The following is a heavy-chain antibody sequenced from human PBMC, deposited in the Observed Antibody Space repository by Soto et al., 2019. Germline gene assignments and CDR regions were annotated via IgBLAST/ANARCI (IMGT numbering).Heavy chain of an antibody. V-gene: IGHV3-48*04. D-gene: IGHD3-3*01. CDR3: ARDWTDSWSGLFDY. CDR1: GFTFTRHS. CDR2: ISDSSGTI. J-gene: IGHJ4*02. Sequence: TGGSLRLSCAASGFTFTRHSMNWVRQAAGKGLEWISYISDSSGTIYYADSVKGRFTISRDNAKNSLFLQMNSLRAEDTAVYYCARDWTDSWSGLFDYWGQGTLVPSPQ.